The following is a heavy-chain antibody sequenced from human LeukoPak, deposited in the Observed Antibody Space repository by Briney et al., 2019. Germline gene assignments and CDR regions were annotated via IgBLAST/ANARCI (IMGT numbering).Heavy chain of an antibody. CDR2: IYYNGST. CDR3: ARTPHPSTIIGSFDV. Sequence: SETLSLTCTVSRGSVRRTSYYWAWIRQTPGKGLEWIGHIYYNGSTTYRPSLKSRVNLSVDTSKNQFSLKLSSVTAADTAMYYCARTPHPSTIIGSFDVWGQGTMVIASS. CDR1: RGSVRRTSYY. J-gene: IGHJ3*01. D-gene: IGHD5/OR15-5a*01. V-gene: IGHV4-39*07.